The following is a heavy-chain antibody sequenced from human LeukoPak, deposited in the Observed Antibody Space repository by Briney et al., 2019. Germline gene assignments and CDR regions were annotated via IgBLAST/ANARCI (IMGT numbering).Heavy chain of an antibody. Sequence: PSETLSLTCTVSGVSISGHYWSWIRQPPGRGLEWIGYIYYSGSNNYTPSLKSRATISVDTSMNQLYLMLSSVTAADTAVYYCARLHPDTSLTPYYYYIYVWGKGTTVTVSS. D-gene: IGHD5-18*01. CDR1: GVSISGHY. J-gene: IGHJ6*03. CDR2: IYYSGSN. V-gene: IGHV4-59*08. CDR3: ARLHPDTSLTPYYYYIYV.